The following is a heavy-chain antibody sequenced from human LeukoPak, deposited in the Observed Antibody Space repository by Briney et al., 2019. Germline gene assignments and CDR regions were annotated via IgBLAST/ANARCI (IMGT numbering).Heavy chain of an antibody. CDR3: ARGSTVTTGFDP. D-gene: IGHD4-17*01. V-gene: IGHV6-1*01. CDR1: GDSVSSNSAA. Sequence: SQTISLTCAISGDSVSSNSAAWDWIRQSPSRGLEWLGRTYYRSKWYNDYAVSVKSRITINPDTSKNQFSLQLNSVTPEDTAVYYCARGSTVTTGFDPWGQGTLVTVSS. J-gene: IGHJ5*02. CDR2: TYYRSKWYN.